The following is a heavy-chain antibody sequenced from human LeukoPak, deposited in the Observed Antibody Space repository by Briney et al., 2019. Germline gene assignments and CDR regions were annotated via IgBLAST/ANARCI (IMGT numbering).Heavy chain of an antibody. CDR3: ARGYYYDSSGFSF. Sequence: SETLSLTCTVSGGSISSYYWSWIRQLPGKGLEWIGYIYYSGSTNYNPSLKSRVTISVDTSKNKFSLKLSSVTAADTAVYYCARGYYYDSSGFSFWGQGTLVTVSS. CDR1: GGSISSYY. J-gene: IGHJ4*02. CDR2: IYYSGST. D-gene: IGHD3-22*01. V-gene: IGHV4-59*12.